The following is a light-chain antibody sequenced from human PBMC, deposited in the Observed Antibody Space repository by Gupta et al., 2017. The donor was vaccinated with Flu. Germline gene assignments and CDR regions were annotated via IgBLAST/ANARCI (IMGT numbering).Light chain of an antibody. CDR1: SSDVGAYNF. Sequence: QSALTPPRSVSGSPGPSVTISCTGTSSDVGAYNFVSWYQQHPGNAPKLMIYDVSGRPAGVSDRFSGSKSGNTASLTISGRQAEEEADYCCCSYAGSDAVVFGGGTKLTVL. J-gene: IGLJ2*01. V-gene: IGLV2-11*01. CDR3: CSYAGSDAVV. CDR2: DVS.